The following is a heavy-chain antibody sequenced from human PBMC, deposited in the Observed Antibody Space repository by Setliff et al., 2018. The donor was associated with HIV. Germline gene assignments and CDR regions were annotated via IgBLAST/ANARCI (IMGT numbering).Heavy chain of an antibody. CDR1: GGSINNYY. CDR2: MHSTGRI. Sequence: SETLSLTCIVSGGSINNYYCTWIRQPPGKGLEWIGYMHSTGRINYNASLKSRVAISVDPSKNQCALNLISVTAADTAVYFCARGSYSSSSYGYYIDVWGKGTTVTVSS. D-gene: IGHD6-6*01. V-gene: IGHV4-59*08. CDR3: ARGSYSSSSYGYYIDV. J-gene: IGHJ6*03.